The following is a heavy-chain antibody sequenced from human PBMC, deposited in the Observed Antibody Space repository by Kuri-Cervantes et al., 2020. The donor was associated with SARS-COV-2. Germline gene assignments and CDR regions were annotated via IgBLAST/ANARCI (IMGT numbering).Heavy chain of an antibody. CDR2: IYYSGST. J-gene: IGHJ4*02. D-gene: IGHD3-3*01. CDR1: GGSISSYY. CDR3: ARGHDFWSGDTDY. Sequence: SETLSLTCTVSGGSISSYYWSWIRQPPGKGLEWIGYIYYSGSTNYNPSLKSRVTISVDTSKNQFSLKLSSVTAADTAVYYCARGHDFWSGDTDYWGQGTLVTVSS. V-gene: IGHV4-59*01.